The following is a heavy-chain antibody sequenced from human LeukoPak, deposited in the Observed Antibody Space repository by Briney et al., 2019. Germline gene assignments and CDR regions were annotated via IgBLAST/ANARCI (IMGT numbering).Heavy chain of an antibody. V-gene: IGHV4-39*01. CDR1: GGSISSSSYY. CDR3: ARQRCSGGSCFFSDYFDY. CDR2: IYYSGSI. D-gene: IGHD2-15*01. Sequence: SETLSLTCTVSGGSISSSSYYWAWIRQSPGKGLECIGSIYYSGSIYYNPSLKSRVTISVDTSKNQFSLKLSSVTAADTAVYYCARQRCSGGSCFFSDYFDYWGQGALVTVSS. J-gene: IGHJ4*02.